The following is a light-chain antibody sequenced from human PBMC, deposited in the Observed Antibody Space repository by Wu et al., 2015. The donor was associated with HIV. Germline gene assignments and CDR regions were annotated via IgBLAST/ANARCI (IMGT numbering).Light chain of an antibody. CDR2: AAS. CDR1: QSISSY. Sequence: DIQMTQSPSSLSASVGDRVTITCRASQSISSYLNWYQQKPGKAPKLLIYAASSLQSGVPSRFSGSGSGTEFTLTISSLQPEDFATYYCLQYNTYPFTFGGGTKVGIK. J-gene: IGKJ4*01. CDR3: LQYNTYPFT. V-gene: IGKV1-17*01.